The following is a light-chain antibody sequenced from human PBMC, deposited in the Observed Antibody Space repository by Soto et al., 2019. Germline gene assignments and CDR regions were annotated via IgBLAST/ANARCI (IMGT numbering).Light chain of an antibody. CDR3: SSYTSSSTLYV. CDR1: SSDVGGSNH. V-gene: IGLV2-14*03. Sequence: QSVLTQPASVSGSPGQSITISCTGTSSDVGGSNHVSWYQQHPGKAPRLMIYDVSNRPSGVSNRFSGSKSGNTASLTISGLQAEDEADYYCSSYTSSSTLYVFGTGTKVTVL. CDR2: DVS. J-gene: IGLJ1*01.